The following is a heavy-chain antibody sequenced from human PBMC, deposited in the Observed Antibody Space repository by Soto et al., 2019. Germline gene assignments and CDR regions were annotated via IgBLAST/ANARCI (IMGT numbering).Heavy chain of an antibody. CDR1: GYTFTGYY. D-gene: IGHD3-22*01. V-gene: IGHV1-2*04. J-gene: IGHJ4*02. CDR2: INPNSGGT. CDR3: ARGYYYDSSGLPFDY. Sequence: ASVKVSCKASGYTFTGYYMHWVRQAPGQGLEWMGWINPNSGGTNYAQKFQGWVTMTRDTSISTAYMELSRLRSDDTAVYYCARGYYYDSSGLPFDYRGQGTLVTGSS.